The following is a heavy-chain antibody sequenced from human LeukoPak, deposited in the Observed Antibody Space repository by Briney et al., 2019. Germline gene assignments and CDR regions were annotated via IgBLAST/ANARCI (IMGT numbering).Heavy chain of an antibody. V-gene: IGHV3-48*04. CDR1: GFTFSSHA. Sequence: GGSLRLSCAASGFTFSSHAMNWVRQATGKGLEWVSYISISSSSVYYADSVKGRFTISRDNAKNSLYLQMNSLRAEDTAIYYCARDNLAAAGDDNFDIWGQGTMITVSS. D-gene: IGHD6-13*01. CDR3: ARDNLAAAGDDNFDI. J-gene: IGHJ3*02. CDR2: ISISSSSV.